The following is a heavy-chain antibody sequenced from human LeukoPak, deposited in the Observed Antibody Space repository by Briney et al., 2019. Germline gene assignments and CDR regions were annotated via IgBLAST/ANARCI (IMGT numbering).Heavy chain of an antibody. D-gene: IGHD3-22*01. V-gene: IGHV3-53*01. Sequence: GGSLRLSCAASGFTVSSNYMIWVRQAPGKGLEWVSVIYSGGSTYYADSVKGRFTISRDNSKNTLYLQMNSLRAEDTAVYYCAREKPQYYYDSSGSYFDYWGQGTLVTVSS. J-gene: IGHJ4*02. CDR3: AREKPQYYYDSSGSYFDY. CDR1: GFTVSSNY. CDR2: IYSGGST.